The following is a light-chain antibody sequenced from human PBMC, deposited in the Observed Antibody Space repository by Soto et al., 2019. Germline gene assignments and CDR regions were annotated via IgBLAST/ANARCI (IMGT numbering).Light chain of an antibody. Sequence: EIVLTQSPGTLSLSPGERATLSCRASQSVSNNYLTWYQQKPGQAPRLLIYGASSRATGIPDRFSGYGSGTDFTLTICRLEPEDFAVYYCLQYGSSPRPFGQGTKVDIK. CDR1: QSVSNNY. V-gene: IGKV3-20*01. J-gene: IGKJ1*01. CDR3: LQYGSSPRP. CDR2: GAS.